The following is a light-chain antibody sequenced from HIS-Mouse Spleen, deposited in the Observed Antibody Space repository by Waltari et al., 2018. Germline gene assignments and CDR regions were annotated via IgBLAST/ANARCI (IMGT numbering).Light chain of an antibody. Sequence: QSALTQPASVSGSPGQSITIPCTGTSSDVGGSNYVPWYQQHPGKAPKLMIYDVSNRPSGVSNRFSGSKSGNTASLTISGLQAEDEADYYCSSYTSSSTYVFGTGTKVTVL. CDR2: DVS. CDR1: SSDVGGSNY. CDR3: SSYTSSSTYV. J-gene: IGLJ1*01. V-gene: IGLV2-14*03.